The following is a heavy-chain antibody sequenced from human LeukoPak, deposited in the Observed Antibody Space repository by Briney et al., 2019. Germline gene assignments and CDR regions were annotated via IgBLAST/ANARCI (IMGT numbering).Heavy chain of an antibody. CDR3: ARSRGGIAARRGFDP. CDR1: GGSFSGYY. CDR2: INRSGST. Sequence: SETLSLTCAVYGGSFSGYYWSWIRQPPGKGLEWIGEINRSGSTNYNPSLKSRVTISVDTSKNQFSLKLSSVTAADTAVYYCARSRGGIAARRGFDPWGQGTLVTVSS. D-gene: IGHD6-6*01. J-gene: IGHJ5*02. V-gene: IGHV4-34*01.